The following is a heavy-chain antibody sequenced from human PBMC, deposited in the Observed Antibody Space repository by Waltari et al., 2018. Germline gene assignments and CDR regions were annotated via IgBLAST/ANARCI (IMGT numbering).Heavy chain of an antibody. D-gene: IGHD3-10*01. CDR3: VCPLGGSYAFDI. V-gene: IGHV1-3*01. J-gene: IGHJ3*02. CDR1: GYTFTSYA. CDR2: INAGNGNT. Sequence: QVQLVQSGAEVKKPGASVRVSCKASGYTFTSYAMHWVRQAPGQRLEWMGWINAGNGNTKYSQKFQGRVTITRDTSASTAYMELSSLRSEDTAVYYCVCPLGGSYAFDIWGQGTMVIVSS.